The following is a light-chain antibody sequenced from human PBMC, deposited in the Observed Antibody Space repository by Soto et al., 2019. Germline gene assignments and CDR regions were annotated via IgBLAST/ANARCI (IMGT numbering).Light chain of an antibody. CDR3: CSYAGNYYV. CDR2: DVS. V-gene: IGLV2-11*01. Sequence: QSALTQPRSVSGSPGQSVTISCTGTCSDVGGYNYVSWYQQHPGKAPKLMIYDVSKRPSGVPDRFSGSKSGNTASLTISGLQAEDEADYYCCSYAGNYYVFGTGTKLTVL. J-gene: IGLJ1*01. CDR1: CSDVGGYNY.